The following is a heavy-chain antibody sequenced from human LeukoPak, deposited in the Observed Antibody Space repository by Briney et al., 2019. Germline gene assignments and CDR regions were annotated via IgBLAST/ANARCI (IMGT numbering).Heavy chain of an antibody. CDR1: GGSISSGGYY. CDR3: ARGEDSGYEPDFDY. V-gene: IGHV4-31*03. J-gene: IGHJ4*02. Sequence: SETLSLTCTVSGGSISSGGYYWSWIRQHPGKGLEWIGYIYYSGSTYYNSSLKRRVTTSVDTSKNQFSLKLSSVTAADTAVYYCARGEDSGYEPDFDYWGQGTLVTVSS. CDR2: IYYSGST. D-gene: IGHD5-12*01.